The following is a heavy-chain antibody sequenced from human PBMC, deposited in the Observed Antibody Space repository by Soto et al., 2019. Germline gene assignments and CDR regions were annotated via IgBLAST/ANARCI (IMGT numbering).Heavy chain of an antibody. V-gene: IGHV3-74*01. CDR1: GFTSSRYW. D-gene: IGHD1-26*01. CDR3: ARGGSFSYHWYLDL. J-gene: IGHJ2*01. CDR2: INGDETTT. Sequence: GGSLRLSCAASGFTSSRYWMYWVRQAPGKGLVWVSRINGDETTTTYADPVKGRFTISRDYAKNTVYLQMNSLRVEDTAVYYCARGGSFSYHWYLDLWGRGTLVTVSS.